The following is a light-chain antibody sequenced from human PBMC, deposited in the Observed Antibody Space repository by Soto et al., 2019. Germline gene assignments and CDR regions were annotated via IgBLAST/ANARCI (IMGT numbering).Light chain of an antibody. CDR1: GSDVGGYNS. Sequence: QSVLPQPPSASGSPGQSVTISCTGTGSDVGGYNSVSWYQQHPGKVPKVRIYDVSKRRSGVHDRVSGSKSGNTASLTVSVRQAEDEADYYCSSYTSSNILVFGGGTKLTVL. J-gene: IGLJ2*01. V-gene: IGLV2-8*01. CDR2: DVS. CDR3: SSYTSSNILV.